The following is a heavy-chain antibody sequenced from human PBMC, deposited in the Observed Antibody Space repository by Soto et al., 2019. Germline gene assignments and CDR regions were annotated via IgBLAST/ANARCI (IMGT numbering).Heavy chain of an antibody. CDR1: GFTFSSYD. CDR3: ARASLAWSRDP. J-gene: IGHJ5*02. CDR2: IGTAGDT. V-gene: IGHV3-13*04. Sequence: EVQLVESGGGLVQPGGSLRLSCAASGFTFSSYDMHWVRQATGKGLEWVSAIGTAGDTYYPGSVKGRFTISRENAKNSLYLQMNSLRAGDTAVYYCARASLAWSRDPWGQGTLVTVSS. D-gene: IGHD3-3*01.